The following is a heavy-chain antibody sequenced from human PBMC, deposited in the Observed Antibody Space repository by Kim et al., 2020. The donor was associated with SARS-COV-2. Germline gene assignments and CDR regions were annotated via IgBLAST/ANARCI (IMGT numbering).Heavy chain of an antibody. J-gene: IGHJ4*02. CDR2: INTNTGNP. V-gene: IGHV7-4-1*02. CDR3: ARDALLGSGSYYNRADY. D-gene: IGHD3-10*01. CDR1: GYTFTSYA. Sequence: ASVKVSCKASGYTFTSYAMNWVRQAPGQGLEWMGWINTNTGNPTYAQGFTGRFVFSLDTSVSTAYLQISSLKAEDTAVYYCARDALLGSGSYYNRADYWGQGTLVTVSS.